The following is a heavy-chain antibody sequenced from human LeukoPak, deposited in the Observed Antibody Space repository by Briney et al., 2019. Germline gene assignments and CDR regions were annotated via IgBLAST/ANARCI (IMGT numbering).Heavy chain of an antibody. CDR3: ARSVEMATIQFDY. V-gene: IGHV4-59*11. Sequence: PSETLPLTCTVSGGSISSHYWSWIRQPPGKGLEWIGYIYYSGSTNYNPSLKSRVTISLDTSKNQFSLKLSSVTAADTAVYYCARSVEMATIQFDYWGQGTLVTVSS. J-gene: IGHJ4*02. D-gene: IGHD5-24*01. CDR1: GGSISSHY. CDR2: IYYSGST.